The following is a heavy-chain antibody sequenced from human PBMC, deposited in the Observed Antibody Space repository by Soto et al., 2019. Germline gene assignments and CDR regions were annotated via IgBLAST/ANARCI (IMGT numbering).Heavy chain of an antibody. CDR3: ARREDNWFDP. CDR1: GYSFTSYW. Sequence: LNLSCKGSGYSFTSYWISWVRQMPGKGLEWMGRIDPSDSYTNYSPSFQGHVTISADKSISTAYLQWSSLKASDTAMYYCARREDNWFDPWGQGTLVTVSS. CDR2: IDPSDSYT. V-gene: IGHV5-10-1*01. J-gene: IGHJ5*02.